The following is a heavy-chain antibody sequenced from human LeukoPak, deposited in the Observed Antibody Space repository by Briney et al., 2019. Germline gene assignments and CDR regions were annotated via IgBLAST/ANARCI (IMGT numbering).Heavy chain of an antibody. CDR3: ARESEYCSGGSCYVDY. V-gene: IGHV4-59*01. Sequence: SETLSLTCTVSGGSISNYYWSWVRQPPGKGLEWIGYIYYSGSTNYNPSLKSRVTISVDTSKNQFSLKLSSVTAADTAVYYCARESEYCSGGSCYVDYWGQGTLVTVSS. D-gene: IGHD2-15*01. J-gene: IGHJ4*02. CDR1: GGSISNYY. CDR2: IYYSGST.